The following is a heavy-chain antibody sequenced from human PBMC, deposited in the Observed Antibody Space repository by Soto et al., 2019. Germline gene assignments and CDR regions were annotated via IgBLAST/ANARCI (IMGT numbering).Heavy chain of an antibody. CDR2: ISGSGGST. CDR1: GFTFSSYA. D-gene: IGHD6-13*01. CDR3: AKDPGSSWYEDGYYYMDV. V-gene: IGHV3-23*01. Sequence: GGSLRLSCAASGFTFSSYAMSWVRQAPGKGLEWVSAISGSGGSTYYADSVKGRFTISRDNSKNTLYLQMNSLRAEDTAVYYCAKDPGSSWYEDGYYYMDVWGKGTTVTVSS. J-gene: IGHJ6*03.